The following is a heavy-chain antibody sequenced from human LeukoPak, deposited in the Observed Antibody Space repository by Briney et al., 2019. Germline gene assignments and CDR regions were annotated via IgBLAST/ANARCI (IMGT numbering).Heavy chain of an antibody. Sequence: ASVKVSCKAAGYTFTGYYMHWVRQAPGQGLEWMGWINPNSGGTNYAQKFPGRVTMTRDTSISTAYMELSRLTSDDTAVYYCARDPPIGGADVFDIWGQGTMVTVSS. D-gene: IGHD3-10*01. J-gene: IGHJ3*02. CDR1: GYTFTGYY. CDR2: INPNSGGT. V-gene: IGHV1-2*02. CDR3: ARDPPIGGADVFDI.